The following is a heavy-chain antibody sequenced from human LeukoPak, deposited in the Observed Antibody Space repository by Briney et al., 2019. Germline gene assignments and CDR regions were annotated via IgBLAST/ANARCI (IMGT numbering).Heavy chain of an antibody. D-gene: IGHD5-24*01. Sequence: PGGSLRLSCAASGFTFSSYAMSWVRQAPGKGLEWVSVISGSGGSTYYADSVKGRFTISRDNSKNTLYLQMNSLRAEDTAVYYCASNAQPLARRWLQLGPLVYWGQGTLVTVSS. CDR3: ASNAQPLARRWLQLGPLVY. CDR1: GFTFSSYA. CDR2: ISGSGGST. J-gene: IGHJ4*02. V-gene: IGHV3-23*01.